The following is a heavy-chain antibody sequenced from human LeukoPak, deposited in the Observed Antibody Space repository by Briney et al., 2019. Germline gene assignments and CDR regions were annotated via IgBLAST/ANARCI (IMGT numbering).Heavy chain of an antibody. CDR3: TTGGSVIVAGTRAFDI. V-gene: IGHV3-15*07. CDR2: IKSEIDGGAT. D-gene: IGHD5-12*01. J-gene: IGHJ3*02. Sequence: GGSLRLSCAASGFTFTNTWMNWVRQAPGKGLEWVGRIKSEIDGGATDCAAPVQGRFTVSRDDSQATLYLQMNSLKTEDTAVYYCTTGGSVIVAGTRAFDIWGQGTMVTVSS. CDR1: GFTFTNTW.